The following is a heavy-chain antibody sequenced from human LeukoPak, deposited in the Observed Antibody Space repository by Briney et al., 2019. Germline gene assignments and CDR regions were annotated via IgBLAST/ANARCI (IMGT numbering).Heavy chain of an antibody. Sequence: ASVKVSCKASGYIFTSNYIHWVRQAPGQGLEWMGMIYPRDGSTSYAQRFQDRVTVTRDTSTSTVHMELSGLRSEDTAVYYCARDQEGFDYWGQGTLVTVSS. CDR3: ARDQEGFDY. V-gene: IGHV1-46*01. CDR2: IYPRDGST. CDR1: GYIFTSNY. J-gene: IGHJ4*02.